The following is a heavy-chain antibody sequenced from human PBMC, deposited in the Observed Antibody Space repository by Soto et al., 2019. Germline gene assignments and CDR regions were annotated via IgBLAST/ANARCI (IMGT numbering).Heavy chain of an antibody. J-gene: IGHJ4*02. CDR1: GGSVSDKTYY. CDR2: VYYSGTT. CDR3: ARTTAVPNSLRSRYFFDY. Sequence: SETLSLTCSVSGGSVSDKTYYWSWIRQPPGKRLEWIGYVYYSGTTNYNPSLKSRVTISVGLSKNQFSLRLSSVTTADTALYYCARTTAVPNSLRSRYFFDYWGQGTLVTVSS. D-gene: IGHD4-17*01. V-gene: IGHV4-61*01.